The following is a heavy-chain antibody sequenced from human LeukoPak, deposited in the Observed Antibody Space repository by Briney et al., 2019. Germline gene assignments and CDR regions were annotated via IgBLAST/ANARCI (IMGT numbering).Heavy chain of an antibody. V-gene: IGHV3-33*01. D-gene: IGHD5-18*01. Sequence: GGSLRLSCAASGSNFSSYGMHWVRQAPGKGLEWVAVIWYDGSNKSYVDSVKGRFTISRDNSKNTLYLQMNSLRAEDTAVYYCARDRAQLCFDYWGQGTLVTVSS. CDR3: ARDRAQLCFDY. CDR2: IWYDGSNK. CDR1: GSNFSSYG. J-gene: IGHJ4*02.